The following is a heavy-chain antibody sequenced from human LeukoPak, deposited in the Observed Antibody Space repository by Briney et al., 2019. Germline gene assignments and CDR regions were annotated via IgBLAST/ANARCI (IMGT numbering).Heavy chain of an antibody. Sequence: PSQTLSLTCAVYSGSFSGYYWSWICQPPGKGLEWIGEINHSGSTNYNPSLKSRVTISVDTSKIQCSLKLSSVTAADTAVYYCAGRYGSGSYYRSTDAFDIWRQATMDTVSS. CDR1: SGSFSGYY. D-gene: IGHD3-10*01. CDR3: AGRYGSGSYYRSTDAFDI. J-gene: IGHJ3*02. V-gene: IGHV4-34*01. CDR2: INHSGST.